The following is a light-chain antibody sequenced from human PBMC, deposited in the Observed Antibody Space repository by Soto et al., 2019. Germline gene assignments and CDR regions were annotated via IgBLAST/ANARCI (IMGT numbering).Light chain of an antibody. CDR3: QHYTLYSAP. Sequence: RLTQSPSSLSASVGDTVTISCRASQDISTYSAWYQQKPGKAPTLLIFGASSLHNGVPPRFAGSGSGSEFTLTINRLQPDDFATYFCQHYTLYSAPFGQGTRV. CDR1: QDISTY. J-gene: IGKJ5*01. CDR2: GAS. V-gene: IGKV1-5*01.